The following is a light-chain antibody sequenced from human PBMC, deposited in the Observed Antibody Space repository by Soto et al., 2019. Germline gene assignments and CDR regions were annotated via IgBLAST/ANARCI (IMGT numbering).Light chain of an antibody. Sequence: DIVMTQSPLSLPVTPGEPDSISCRSSHSLLQSNGYNYLDWNMQKPGQSPQLLIYLGSYRASGVPDRFSGSGSGTDFTLQISRVEAEDVGVYYCMQALQTPLTFGGGTKVEIK. V-gene: IGKV2-28*01. CDR3: MQALQTPLT. J-gene: IGKJ4*01. CDR2: LGS. CDR1: HSLLQSNGYNY.